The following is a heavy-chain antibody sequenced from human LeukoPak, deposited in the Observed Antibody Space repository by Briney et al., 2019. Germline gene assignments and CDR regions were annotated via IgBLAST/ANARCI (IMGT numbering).Heavy chain of an antibody. CDR1: GFTFSTYA. CDR2: ISGRGVST. Sequence: TGGSLRLSCAASGFTFSTYAMSWVRQAPGKGLEWVSAISGRGVSTSYADSVRGRFTISRDNSKNTLYLQMNGLRAEDTAVYYCAKAASGNWNDVSDYWGQGTLVTVSS. J-gene: IGHJ4*02. CDR3: AKAASGNWNDVSDY. D-gene: IGHD1-20*01. V-gene: IGHV3-23*01.